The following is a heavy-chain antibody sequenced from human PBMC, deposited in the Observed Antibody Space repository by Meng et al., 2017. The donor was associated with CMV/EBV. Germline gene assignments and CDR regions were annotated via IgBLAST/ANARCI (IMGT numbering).Heavy chain of an antibody. CDR3: ANAVVRYNWFDP. D-gene: IGHD4-23*01. Sequence: ASVKVSCKASGYTFTSYYMHWVRQAPGQGLEWMGIISPSGGSTSYAQKFQGRVTMTRDTSTSTAYMELSSLRSEDTAVYYCANAVVRYNWFDPWGQGTLVTVSS. CDR2: ISPSGGST. V-gene: IGHV1-46*01. J-gene: IGHJ5*02. CDR1: GYTFTSYY.